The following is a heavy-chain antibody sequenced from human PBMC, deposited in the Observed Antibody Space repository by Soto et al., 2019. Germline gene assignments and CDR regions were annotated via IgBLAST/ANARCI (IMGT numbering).Heavy chain of an antibody. Sequence: ASVEVSCQATGYTFTSYGISWVRQAPGQGLEWMGWISAYNGNTNYAQKLQGRVTMTTDTSTSTAYMELRSLRSDDTAVYYCARLLDLEWPRLDVWGQGTTVTVSS. CDR3: ARLLDLEWPRLDV. J-gene: IGHJ6*02. CDR2: ISAYNGNT. CDR1: GYTFTSYG. D-gene: IGHD3-3*01. V-gene: IGHV1-18*01.